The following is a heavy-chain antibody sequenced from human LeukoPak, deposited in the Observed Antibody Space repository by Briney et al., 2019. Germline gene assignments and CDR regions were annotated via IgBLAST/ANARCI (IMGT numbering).Heavy chain of an antibody. CDR3: ARDLLKHIASYYYMDV. Sequence: GSLILSCSASAFTSSSYWRSWIRQPPGKGLQWIGYIYYSGSTNYNPSLKSRVTISVDTSKNQFSLKLSSVTAADTAVYYCARDLLKHIASYYYMDVWGKGTTVTVSS. V-gene: IGHV4-59*01. D-gene: IGHD2-21*01. J-gene: IGHJ6*03. CDR2: IYYSGST. CDR1: AFTSSSYW.